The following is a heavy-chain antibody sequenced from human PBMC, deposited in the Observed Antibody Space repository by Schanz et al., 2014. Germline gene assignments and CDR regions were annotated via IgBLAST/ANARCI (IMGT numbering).Heavy chain of an antibody. D-gene: IGHD1-26*01. CDR2: ISRDGTTS. J-gene: IGHJ4*02. Sequence: VQLVESGGGVVQPGRSLRLSCAASGFTFSSYGMHWVRQAPGKGLEWLSYISRDGTTSYYADSVKGRFTISRDNAKNSLYLQMNSVRAEDTAVYYCARDSGSHYLVDYWGQGTLVTVSS. CDR3: ARDSGSHYLVDY. CDR1: GFTFSSYG. V-gene: IGHV3-48*01.